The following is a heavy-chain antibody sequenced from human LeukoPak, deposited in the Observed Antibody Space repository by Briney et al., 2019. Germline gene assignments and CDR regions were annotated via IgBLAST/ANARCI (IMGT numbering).Heavy chain of an antibody. Sequence: ASVKVSCKPSGYTFTGYYMHWVRQAPGQGLEWMGWIDPNSGGTNYAQKFQGRVTMTRDTSISTAYMELSRLRSDDTAVYYCARDIPVVVVPAAIEKYDYWGQGTLVTVAS. J-gene: IGHJ4*02. V-gene: IGHV1-2*02. CDR1: GYTFTGYY. CDR2: IDPNSGGT. D-gene: IGHD2-2*01. CDR3: ARDIPVVVVPAAIEKYDY.